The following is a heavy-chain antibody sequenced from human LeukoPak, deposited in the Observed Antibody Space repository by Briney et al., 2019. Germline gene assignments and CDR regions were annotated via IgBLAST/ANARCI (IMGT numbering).Heavy chain of an antibody. J-gene: IGHJ3*02. Sequence: GGSLRPSCAASGFTFSSYSMNWVRQAPGKGLEWVSSISSSSSYIYYADSVKGRFTISRDNAKNSLYLQMNSLRAEDTAVYYCARDCGSSWYQNHDAFDIWGQGTMVTVSS. CDR1: GFTFSSYS. CDR2: ISSSSSYI. V-gene: IGHV3-21*01. CDR3: ARDCGSSWYQNHDAFDI. D-gene: IGHD6-13*01.